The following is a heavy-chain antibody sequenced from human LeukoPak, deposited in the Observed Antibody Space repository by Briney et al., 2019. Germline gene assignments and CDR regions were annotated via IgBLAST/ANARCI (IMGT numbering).Heavy chain of an antibody. Sequence: GGSLRLSCAASGFTFSSYGMHWVRQAPGKGLEWVAVISYDGSNKYYADSVKGRFTISRDNSKNTLYLQMNSLRAEDTAVYYCAKQGCSGGSCYSPTRGQGTLVTVSS. J-gene: IGHJ4*02. V-gene: IGHV3-30*18. CDR2: ISYDGSNK. CDR3: AKQGCSGGSCYSPT. D-gene: IGHD2-15*01. CDR1: GFTFSSYG.